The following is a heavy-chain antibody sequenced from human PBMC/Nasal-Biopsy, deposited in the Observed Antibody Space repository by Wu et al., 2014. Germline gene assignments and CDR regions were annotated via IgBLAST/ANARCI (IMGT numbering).Heavy chain of an antibody. CDR1: GFTFSSYC. D-gene: IGHD2-21*02. CDR2: ISSSSSYI. V-gene: IGHV3-21*01. Sequence: LRLSCAASGFTFSSYCMNWVRQAPGKGLEWVSSISSSSSYIYYADSVKGRFTISRDNAKNTLYLQMNSLRAEDTAVYYCARDQKISIVVVPGYWGQGTLVTVSS. CDR3: ARDQKISIVVVPGY. J-gene: IGHJ4*02.